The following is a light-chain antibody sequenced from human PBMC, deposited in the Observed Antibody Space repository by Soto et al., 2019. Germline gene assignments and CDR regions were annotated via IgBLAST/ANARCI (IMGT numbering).Light chain of an antibody. Sequence: EIVMTQSPATLSVSPGERATLSCRASPSVSSNLAWYQQKPGQAPRLLIYGSSTRATGISARFSGSGSGTEFTLTISSLQSEDFAVYYCQQYNNWLITFGQGTRLEIK. CDR2: GSS. J-gene: IGKJ5*01. CDR1: PSVSSN. V-gene: IGKV3-15*01. CDR3: QQYNNWLIT.